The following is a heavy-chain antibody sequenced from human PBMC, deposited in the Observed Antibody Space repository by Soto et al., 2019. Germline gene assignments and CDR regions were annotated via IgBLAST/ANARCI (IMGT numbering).Heavy chain of an antibody. V-gene: IGHV3-64D*06. CDR2: VSTSGRST. J-gene: IGHJ4*02. D-gene: IGHD2-15*01. CDR3: VKQAHGLDGVAFDY. Sequence: GGSLRLSCVASGITFGSRAMSWVRQAPGEGLGAISAVSTSGRSTYYADSVKDRFTISRDNSKNTLFLQMGSLRPEDTAIYYCVKQAHGLDGVAFDYWGQGTQVTVSS. CDR1: GITFGSRA.